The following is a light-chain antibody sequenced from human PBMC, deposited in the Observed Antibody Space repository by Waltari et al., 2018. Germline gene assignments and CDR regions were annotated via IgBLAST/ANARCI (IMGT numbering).Light chain of an antibody. J-gene: IGKJ1*01. CDR2: GAS. CDR3: QQYNAWPRT. V-gene: IGKV3-15*01. Sequence: EIVMTQSPATLSVYPGERATLSCRASQGVSSSLAWYQEKPGQAPRLLIYGASTRATGIPGRISGSGSGAEFTLTISSLQSEDSAVYCCQQYNAWPRTFGQGTKLEVK. CDR1: QGVSSS.